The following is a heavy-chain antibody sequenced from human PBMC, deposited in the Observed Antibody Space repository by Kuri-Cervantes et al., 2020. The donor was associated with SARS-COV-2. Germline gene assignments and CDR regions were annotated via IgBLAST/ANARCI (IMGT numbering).Heavy chain of an antibody. CDR3: ARVDPPLIDSSGLTGIHY. Sequence: GGSLRLSCAASGFTFSSYEMNWVRQAPGKGLEWVSYISSSGSTIYYADSVKGRFTISGDNAKNSLYLQMNSLRAEDTAVYYCARVDPPLIDSSGLTGIHYWGQGTLVTVSS. D-gene: IGHD6-19*01. J-gene: IGHJ4*02. V-gene: IGHV3-48*03. CDR1: GFTFSSYE. CDR2: ISSSGSTI.